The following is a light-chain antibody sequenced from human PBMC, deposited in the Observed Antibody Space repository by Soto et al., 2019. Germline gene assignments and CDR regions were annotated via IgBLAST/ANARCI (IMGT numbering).Light chain of an antibody. V-gene: IGKV3-20*01. CDR2: GAS. J-gene: IGKJ1*01. CDR3: QQYGSSPQT. Sequence: EIVLTQSPGTLSLSPGERATLTCRASQSVSSSYLGWYQQKLGQAPRLLIYGASSRATGIPDRFSGSGSGTDFTLTISRLEAEEFAVYYCQQYGSSPQTFGQGTKVEIK. CDR1: QSVSSSY.